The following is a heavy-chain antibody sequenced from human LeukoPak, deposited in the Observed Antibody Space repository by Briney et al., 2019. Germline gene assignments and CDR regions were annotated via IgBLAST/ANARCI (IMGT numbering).Heavy chain of an antibody. CDR1: GFTFSSYW. V-gene: IGHV3-7*01. CDR2: IKQDGSEK. D-gene: IGHD3-10*01. J-gene: IGHJ4*02. CDR3: ARDFGGQFRLWFGDN. Sequence: SGGSLRLSCAASGFTFSSYWMSWVRQAPGKGLEWVANIKQDGSEKYYVDSVKGRFTISRDNAKNSLYLQMNSLRAEDTAVYYCARDFGGQFRLWFGDNWGQGTLVTVSS.